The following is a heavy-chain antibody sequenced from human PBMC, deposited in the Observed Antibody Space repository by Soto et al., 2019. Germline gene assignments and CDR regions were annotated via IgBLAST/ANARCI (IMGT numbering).Heavy chain of an antibody. CDR2: INHSGST. CDR1: GGSFSGYY. CDR3: ARDAKGLIRYFDWLSRGNWFDP. J-gene: IGHJ5*02. Sequence: SETLSLTCAVYGGSFSGYYWSWIRQPPGKGLEWIGEINHSGSTNYSPSLKSRVTISVDTSKNQFSLKLSSVTAADTAVYYCARDAKGLIRYFDWLSRGNWFDPWGQGTLVTVS. V-gene: IGHV4-34*01. D-gene: IGHD3-9*01.